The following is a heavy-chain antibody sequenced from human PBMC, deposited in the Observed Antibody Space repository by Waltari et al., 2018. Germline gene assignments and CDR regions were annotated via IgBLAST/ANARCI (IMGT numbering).Heavy chain of an antibody. D-gene: IGHD3-10*01. J-gene: IGHJ4*02. V-gene: IGHV1-8*01. CDR3: ARGIGRSYYYGSGSS. Sequence: QVQLVQSGAEVNKPGASVKVSCKASGYTFTSYDINWLRQATGHGVEWMGWMNPNSGNTGYAQKFQGRVTMTRNTSISTAYMELSSLRSEDTAVYYCARGIGRSYYYGSGSSWGQGTLVTVSS. CDR2: MNPNSGNT. CDR1: GYTFTSYD.